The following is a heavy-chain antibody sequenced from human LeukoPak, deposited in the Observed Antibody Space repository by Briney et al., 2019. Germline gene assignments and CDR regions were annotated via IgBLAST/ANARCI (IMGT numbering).Heavy chain of an antibody. Sequence: TGGSLRLSCAASGFTFSTSWMHWVRQAPGKGLVWVSQINSDGGRTRYADSVKGRLTISRDNAKNTVYLQMNSLRTDDTAMYYCARGRNGFLDYWGHGTLVTVSS. CDR3: ARGRNGFLDY. J-gene: IGHJ4*01. D-gene: IGHD5-24*01. V-gene: IGHV3-74*01. CDR1: GFTFSTSW. CDR2: INSDGGRT.